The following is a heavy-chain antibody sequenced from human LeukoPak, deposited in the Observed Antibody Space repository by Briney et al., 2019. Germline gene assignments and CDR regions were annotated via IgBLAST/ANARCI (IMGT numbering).Heavy chain of an antibody. J-gene: IGHJ6*03. CDR1: GFSLTSSGAA. D-gene: IGHD6-13*01. V-gene: IGHV2-5*02. Sequence: ESGPPLVKPTQTLTLTCSFSGFSLTSSGAAVGWIRQPPGKALEWLALIYWDDDKRYSPSLLSRLTISKDASKNQVFLTMTNMDPADTGTYYCAHRLTAALMDVWGKGTTVTVSS. CDR3: AHRLTAALMDV. CDR2: IYWDDDK.